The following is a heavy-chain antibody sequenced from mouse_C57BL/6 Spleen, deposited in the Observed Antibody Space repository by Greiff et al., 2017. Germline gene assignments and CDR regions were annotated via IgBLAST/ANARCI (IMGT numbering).Heavy chain of an antibody. Sequence: EVKLVESGGGLVQPGGSLKLSCAASGFTFSDYYMYWVRQTPEKRLEWVAYISNGGGSTYYPDTVKGRFTISRDNAKNTLYLQLSRLKSEDTAMYYCARQAMDYWGQGTSVTVSS. J-gene: IGHJ4*01. V-gene: IGHV5-12*01. CDR3: ARQAMDY. CDR1: GFTFSDYY. CDR2: ISNGGGST.